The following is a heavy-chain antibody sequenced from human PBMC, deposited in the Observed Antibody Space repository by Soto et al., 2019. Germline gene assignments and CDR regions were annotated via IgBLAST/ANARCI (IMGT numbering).Heavy chain of an antibody. D-gene: IGHD6-19*01. CDR1: GFTFSSYG. Sequence: QVKLVESGGGVVQPGRSLRLSCAASGFTFSSYGMHWVRQAPGKGLEWVAVISPDGSNKDYADSVKGRFTISRDNSKNPLYMQMNSLRVEGTAVYYCANPRSSLQWPPFDPWGHGTLVTVSS. J-gene: IGHJ5*02. V-gene: IGHV3-30*18. CDR3: ANPRSSLQWPPFDP. CDR2: ISPDGSNK.